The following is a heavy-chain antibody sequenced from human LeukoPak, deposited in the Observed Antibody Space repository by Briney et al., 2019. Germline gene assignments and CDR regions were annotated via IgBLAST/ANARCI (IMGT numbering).Heavy chain of an antibody. V-gene: IGHV3-74*01. CDR1: GFTFSSYW. CDR3: ARGPVPQPKYYFDY. CDR2: INGDGSTT. D-gene: IGHD4-17*01. Sequence: GGSLRLSCAAFGFTFSSYWMHWVRQAPGKGLVWVSRINGDGSTTTYADSVKGRFTISRDNAKNTLYLQMNSLRAEDTAVYYCARGPVPQPKYYFDYWGQGTLVTVSS. J-gene: IGHJ4*02.